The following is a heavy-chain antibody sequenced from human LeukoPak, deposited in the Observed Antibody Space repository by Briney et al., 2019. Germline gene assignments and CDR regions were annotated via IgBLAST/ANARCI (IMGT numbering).Heavy chain of an antibody. CDR1: GFTFSSYS. V-gene: IGHV3-48*04. Sequence: GGSLRLSCAASGFTFSSYSMNWVRQVPGKGLEWVSYISSSSSTIYYADSVKGRFTISRDNAKNSLYLQMNSLRAEDTAVYYCARAYYVFWGGSPYYFGFWGQGTLVTVSS. CDR3: ARAYYVFWGGSPYYFGF. D-gene: IGHD3-3*01. CDR2: ISSSSSTI. J-gene: IGHJ4*02.